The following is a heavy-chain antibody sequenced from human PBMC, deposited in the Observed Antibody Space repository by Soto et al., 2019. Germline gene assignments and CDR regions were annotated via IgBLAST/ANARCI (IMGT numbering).Heavy chain of an antibody. V-gene: IGHV4-31*03. D-gene: IGHD2-15*01. CDR1: GGSISSGGYY. Sequence: QVQLQESGPGLVKPSQTLSLTCTVSGGSISSGGYYWSWLRPHPGKGLEWIGYIYYSGSTYYNPSLKSRVTISVDTSKNPFSLKLSSVTAADTAVYYCAGTSCSGGSCYKIDYWGQGTLVTVSS. J-gene: IGHJ4*02. CDR3: AGTSCSGGSCYKIDY. CDR2: IYYSGST.